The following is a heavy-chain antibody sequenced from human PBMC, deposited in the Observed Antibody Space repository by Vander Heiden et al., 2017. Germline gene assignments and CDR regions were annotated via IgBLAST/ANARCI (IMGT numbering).Heavy chain of an antibody. Sequence: QVQLVESGGGLVKPGGSLRLSCAASGFTFSDNYMSWIRQAPGKGLEWVSYISTGGSTISEADSVKGRFTISRDNAKNSLYMQMKRMRAEDTAVYYGARTASGVYFDYWGQGTMVTVSS. J-gene: IGHJ4*02. V-gene: IGHV3-11*01. CDR3: ARTASGVYFDY. D-gene: IGHD3-10*01. CDR1: GFTFSDNY. CDR2: ISTGGSTI.